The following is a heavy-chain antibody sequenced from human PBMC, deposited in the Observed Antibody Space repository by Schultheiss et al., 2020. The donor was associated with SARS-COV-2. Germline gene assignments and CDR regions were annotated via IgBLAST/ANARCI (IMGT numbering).Heavy chain of an antibody. CDR2: IYTSGST. D-gene: IGHD4-23*01. J-gene: IGHJ3*02. CDR1: GGSISSGSYY. Sequence: SETLSLTCTVSGGSISSGSYYWSWIRQPAGKGLEWIGRIYTSGSTNYNPSLKSRVTMSVDTSKNQFSLKLSSVTAADTAVYYCAGALTTMGNDAFDIWGQGTMVTVSS. V-gene: IGHV4-61*02. CDR3: AGALTTMGNDAFDI.